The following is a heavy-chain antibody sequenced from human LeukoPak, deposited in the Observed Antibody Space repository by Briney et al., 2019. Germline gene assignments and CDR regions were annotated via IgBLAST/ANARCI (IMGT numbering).Heavy chain of an antibody. CDR1: GGSISSYY. Sequence: KPSETLSLTCTVSGGSISSYYWSWIRQPPGKGLEWIGYIYYSGSTSYNPSLKSRVTISVDTFRNQFSLELTSVTAADTAIYYCAKSDYYGASDYWGQGTLVTVSS. J-gene: IGHJ4*02. CDR2: IYYSGST. V-gene: IGHV4-59*01. D-gene: IGHD3-10*01. CDR3: AKSDYYGASDY.